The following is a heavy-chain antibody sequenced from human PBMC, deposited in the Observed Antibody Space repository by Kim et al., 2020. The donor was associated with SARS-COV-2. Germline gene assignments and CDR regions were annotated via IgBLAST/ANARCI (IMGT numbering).Heavy chain of an antibody. Sequence: NRPLKSRVPISVDTSKTKFSRRLSSVTAADTAVYYCAREYYYGSGAFDPWGQGTLVTVSS. V-gene: IGHV4-30-2*05. D-gene: IGHD3-10*01. J-gene: IGHJ5*02. CDR3: AREYYYGSGAFDP.